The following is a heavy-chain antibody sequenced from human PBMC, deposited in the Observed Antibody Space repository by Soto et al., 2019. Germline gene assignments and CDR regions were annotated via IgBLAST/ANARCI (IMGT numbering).Heavy chain of an antibody. Sequence: QVQLQQWGAGLVKPSETLYLTCAVYGGYFSGYYWSWIRQTPGKGLEWMGEINDSGSTNHNPSLNSRVGILGDTPKKQFSRKASSVPAADAAEDLWARGVLVWFGELSPRGGYYYYMDDWGKGTTVTGSS. CDR2: INDSGST. CDR1: GGYFSGYY. V-gene: IGHV4-34*01. J-gene: IGHJ6*03. CDR3: ARGVLVWFGELSPRGGYYYYMDD. D-gene: IGHD3-10*01.